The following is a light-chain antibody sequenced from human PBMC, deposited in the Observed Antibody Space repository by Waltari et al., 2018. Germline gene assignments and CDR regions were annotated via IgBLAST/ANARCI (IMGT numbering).Light chain of an antibody. J-gene: IGLJ2*01. V-gene: IGLV2-11*01. CDR2: DVS. CDR3: CSYAGSYTHVV. CDR1: SSYVGGYNY. Sequence: QSALTPPRSVSGSPGQSVTISCTGTSSYVGGYNYVSWYQQHPGKAPKLMIYDVSKRPSGVPDRFSGSKSGNTASLTISGLQAEDEADYYCCSYAGSYTHVVFGGGTKLTVL.